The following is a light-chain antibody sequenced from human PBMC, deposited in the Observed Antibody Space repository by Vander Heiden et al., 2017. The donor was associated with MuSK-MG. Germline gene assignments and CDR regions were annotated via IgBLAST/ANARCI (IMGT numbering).Light chain of an antibody. CDR1: QSVSSN. J-gene: IGKJ4*01. Sequence: EVVMTQSPATLSVSPGERATLSCRASQSVSSNLAWYQQKPGQAPRLLIYGASTRDTDNPDRFNGSGSGTEFTLTISSLQSEDFAVYYCQQYDKSPPLTFGGGTKVEIK. V-gene: IGKV3-15*01. CDR3: QQYDKSPPLT. CDR2: GAS.